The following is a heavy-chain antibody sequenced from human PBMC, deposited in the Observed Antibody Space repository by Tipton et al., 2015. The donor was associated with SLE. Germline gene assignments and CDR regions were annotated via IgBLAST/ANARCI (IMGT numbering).Heavy chain of an antibody. D-gene: IGHD1-26*01. Sequence: TLSLTCAVYGGSFSGYYWSWIRQPPGKGLEWIGEINHSGSTNYNPSLKSRVTISVDTSKNQFSLKLSSVTAADPAVYYCARGSSGSYGGAFDIWGQGTIVTVSS. V-gene: IGHV4-34*01. J-gene: IGHJ3*02. CDR2: INHSGST. CDR1: GGSFSGYY. CDR3: ARGSSGSYGGAFDI.